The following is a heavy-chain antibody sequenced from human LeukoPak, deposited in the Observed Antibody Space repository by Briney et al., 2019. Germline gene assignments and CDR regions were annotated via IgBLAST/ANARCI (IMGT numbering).Heavy chain of an antibody. J-gene: IGHJ3*02. CDR3: ARHSDTEPYIPMAFHI. V-gene: IGHV4-39*01. D-gene: IGHD5-18*01. Sequence: PSETLSLTCSVSGVSISSSGYYWGWIRQPPGKGLQWIGSIYYSGTTYYNPSLKSRVTISADTSKNQFSLKLTSVTAADTAVFYCARHSDTEPYIPMAFHIWGQGTMVTVSS. CDR1: GVSISSSGYY. CDR2: IYYSGTT.